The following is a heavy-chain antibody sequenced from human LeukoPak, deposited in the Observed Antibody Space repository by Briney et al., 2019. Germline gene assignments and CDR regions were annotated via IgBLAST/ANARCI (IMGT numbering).Heavy chain of an antibody. J-gene: IGHJ6*03. D-gene: IGHD1-26*01. CDR1: GFTFSSYN. V-gene: IGHV3-21*01. CDR3: ARDPYSGGYGDYYYYYMDV. Sequence: GGSLRLSCAASGFTFSSYNMNWVRQAPGKGLEWVSSITSGNNYIYYADSVKGRFPISRDNAKNSLYLQINSLRAEDTAVYYCARDPYSGGYGDYYYYYMDVWGKGTTVTISS. CDR2: ITSGNNYI.